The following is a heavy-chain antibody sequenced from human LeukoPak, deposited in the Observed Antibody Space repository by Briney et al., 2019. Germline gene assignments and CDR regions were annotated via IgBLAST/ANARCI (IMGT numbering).Heavy chain of an antibody. J-gene: IGHJ5*02. Sequence: GGSLRLSCAASGFTFSSYAMSWVRQAPGKGLEWVSANSGSGGSTYYADSVKGRFTISRDNSKNTLYLQMNSLRAEDTAVYYCAKANVVAAMADWFDPWGQGTLVTVSS. CDR2: NSGSGGST. V-gene: IGHV3-23*01. D-gene: IGHD2-15*01. CDR3: AKANVVAAMADWFDP. CDR1: GFTFSSYA.